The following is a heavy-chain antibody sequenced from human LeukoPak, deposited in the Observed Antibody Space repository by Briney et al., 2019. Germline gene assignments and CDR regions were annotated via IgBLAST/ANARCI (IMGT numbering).Heavy chain of an antibody. J-gene: IGHJ3*02. Sequence: ASVKVSCKASGYTFTSYDINWVRQAPGQGLEWMGRINPNSGGTNYAQKFQGRVTMTRDTSISTAYMELSRPRSDDTAVYYCARVFRVPYDAFDIWGQGTMVTVSS. D-gene: IGHD3-10*01. CDR2: INPNSGGT. V-gene: IGHV1-2*06. CDR1: GYTFTSYD. CDR3: ARVFRVPYDAFDI.